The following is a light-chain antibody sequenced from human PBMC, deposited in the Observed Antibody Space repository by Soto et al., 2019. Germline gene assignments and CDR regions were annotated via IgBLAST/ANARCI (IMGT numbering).Light chain of an antibody. CDR2: GAS. V-gene: IGKV3-20*01. Sequence: EIVLTQSPGTLSLSLGERATLSCRASQSVSSSYLAWYQQKPGQAPRLLIYGASSRATGIPDRFSGSGSGTDFTLTISRLEPEDFAVYYCQQWGTFGQGTKVDIK. CDR3: QQWGT. J-gene: IGKJ1*01. CDR1: QSVSSSY.